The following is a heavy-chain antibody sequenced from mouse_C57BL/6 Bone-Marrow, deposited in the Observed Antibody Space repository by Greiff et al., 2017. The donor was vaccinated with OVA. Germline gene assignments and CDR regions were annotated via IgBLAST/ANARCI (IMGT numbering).Heavy chain of an antibody. V-gene: IGHV1-19*01. J-gene: IGHJ2*01. CDR1: GYTFTDYY. CDR3: ARKLPLYFDY. Sequence: VQLQQSGPVLVKPGASVKMSCKASGYTFTDYYMNWVKQSHGKSLEWIGVINPYNGGTSYNQKFKGKATLTVDKSSSTAYMELNSLTSEDSAVYYCARKLPLYFDYWGQGTTLTVSS. D-gene: IGHD2-12*01. CDR2: INPYNGGT.